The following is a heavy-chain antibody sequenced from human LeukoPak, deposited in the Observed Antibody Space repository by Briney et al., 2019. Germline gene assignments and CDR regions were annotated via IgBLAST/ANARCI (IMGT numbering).Heavy chain of an antibody. J-gene: IGHJ6*04. Sequence: PSETLSLTCAVYGGSLNGYYWSWIRQPPKKGLEWIGEINDGGSTNYNPSLKSRVAISVDTSKNQFSLKLSSVTAADTAVYYCARSLISSWSSVGVWGKGTTVTVSS. V-gene: IGHV4-34*01. D-gene: IGHD6-13*01. CDR3: ARSLISSWSSVGV. CDR1: GGSLNGYY. CDR2: INDGGST.